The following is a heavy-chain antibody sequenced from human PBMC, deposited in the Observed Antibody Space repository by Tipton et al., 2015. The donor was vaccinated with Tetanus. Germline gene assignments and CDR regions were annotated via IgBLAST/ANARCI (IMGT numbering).Heavy chain of an antibody. V-gene: IGHV4-39*01. CDR2: IYESGDT. CDR3: ARHQSGYFTPFDY. Sequence: TLSLTCTVSGGSIRGGTFYWGWIRQPPGKGLEWIGGIYESGDTYYIPSLKSRVTISVDTSKYQFSLNLNSMSAADTGVYYCARHQSGYFTPFDYWGQGSLVTVSS. D-gene: IGHD3-3*01. J-gene: IGHJ4*02. CDR1: GGSIRGGTFY.